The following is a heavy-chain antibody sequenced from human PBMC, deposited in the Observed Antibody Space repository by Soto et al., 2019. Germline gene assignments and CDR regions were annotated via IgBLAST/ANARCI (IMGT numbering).Heavy chain of an antibody. V-gene: IGHV3-9*01. CDR2: ISWNSNTI. CDR3: AKDTGPN. Sequence: EVHLVESGGGLVQPGRSMRLSCAASGFTFDNYAMHWVRQAPGKGLEWVSGISWNSNTIAYADSVKGRFTISRDNAKNSLYLQMNSLRAEDTAFYYCAKDTGPNWGQGTLVTVSS. CDR1: GFTFDNYA. J-gene: IGHJ4*02.